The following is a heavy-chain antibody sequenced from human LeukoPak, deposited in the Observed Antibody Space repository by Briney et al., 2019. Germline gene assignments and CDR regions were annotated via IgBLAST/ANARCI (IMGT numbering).Heavy chain of an antibody. D-gene: IGHD6-19*01. J-gene: IGHJ3*02. CDR3: AKDIASAEAGSPDAFDI. V-gene: IGHV3-23*01. Sequence: GGSLRLSCAASGFTFSSYAMSWVRQAPGKGLEWVSAISGSGGSTYYADSVKGRFTISRDNSKNTLYLQMNSLRAEDTAVYYCAKDIASAEAGSPDAFDIWGQGTMVTVSS. CDR1: GFTFSSYA. CDR2: ISGSGGST.